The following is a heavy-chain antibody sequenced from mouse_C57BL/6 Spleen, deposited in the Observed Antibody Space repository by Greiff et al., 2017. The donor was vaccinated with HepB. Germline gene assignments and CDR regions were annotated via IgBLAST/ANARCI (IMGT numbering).Heavy chain of an antibody. D-gene: IGHD1-1*01. CDR1: GYAFSSYW. J-gene: IGHJ1*03. CDR3: AREGDYGSREYFDV. V-gene: IGHV1-80*01. Sequence: VQLQESGAELVKPGASVKISCKASGYAFSSYWMNWVKQRPGKGLEWIGQIYPGDGDTNYNGKFKGKATLTADKSSSTAYMQLSSLTSEDSAVYFCAREGDYGSREYFDVWGTGTTVTVSS. CDR2: IYPGDGDT.